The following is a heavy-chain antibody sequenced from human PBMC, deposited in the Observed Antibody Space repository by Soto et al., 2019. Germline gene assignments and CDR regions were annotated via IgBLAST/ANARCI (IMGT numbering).Heavy chain of an antibody. CDR1: GYTFTSYY. CDR3: ARAYCGGDCYAYYYYYGMDV. Sequence: ASVKVSCKASGYTFTSYYMHWVRQAPGQGLEWMGIINPSGGSTSYAQKFQGRVTMTRDTSTSTVYMELSSLRSEDTAVYYCARAYCGGDCYAYYYYYGMDVWGQGTTVTVSS. D-gene: IGHD2-21*02. V-gene: IGHV1-46*01. CDR2: INPSGGST. J-gene: IGHJ6*02.